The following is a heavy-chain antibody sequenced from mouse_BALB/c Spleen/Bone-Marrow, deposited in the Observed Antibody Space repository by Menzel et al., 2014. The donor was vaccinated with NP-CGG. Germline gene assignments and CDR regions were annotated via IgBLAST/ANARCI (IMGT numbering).Heavy chain of an antibody. V-gene: IGHV1S56*01. D-gene: IGHD2-3*01. CDR2: IYPRNVNT. CDR1: GYTFTTYY. CDR3: ARWLLPYYAMDY. Sequence: VQRVESGPELVKPGASVRMSCKASGYTFTTYYIHWVKQRPGQGLEWIGWIYPRNVNTNYNEKFRGKATLTADKSSSTAYMQLSSLTSEDSAVYFCARWLLPYYAMDYWGQGTSVTVSS. J-gene: IGHJ4*01.